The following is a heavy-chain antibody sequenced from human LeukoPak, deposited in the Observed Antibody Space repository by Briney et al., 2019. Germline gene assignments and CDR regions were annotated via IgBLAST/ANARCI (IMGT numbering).Heavy chain of an antibody. D-gene: IGHD6-19*01. J-gene: IGHJ3*02. V-gene: IGHV3-13*04. CDR2: IGTAGDT. CDR1: GFTFSSYD. CDR3: ARACSEVPEAGTEYAFDI. Sequence: GGSLRLSCAASGFTFSSYDMHWVRQATGKGLEWVSAIGTAGDTYYPGSVKGRFTISRENAKNSLYLQMNSLRAGDTAVYYCARACSEVPEAGTEYAFDIWGQGTMVTVSS.